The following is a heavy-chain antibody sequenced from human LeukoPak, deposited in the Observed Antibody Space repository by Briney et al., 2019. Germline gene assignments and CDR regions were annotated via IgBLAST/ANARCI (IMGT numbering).Heavy chain of an antibody. D-gene: IGHD1-26*01. CDR2: IKPDSGDR. Sequence: ASVKVSCKASGYTFTGYYMHWVRQAPGQGLEWMGWIKPDSGDRNYAQKFQGRVTMTRDTSSSTAYMEVSSLRSDDTAVYYCAREVGRGFDYWGQGTLVTVSS. CDR1: GYTFTGYY. CDR3: AREVGRGFDY. V-gene: IGHV1-2*02. J-gene: IGHJ4*02.